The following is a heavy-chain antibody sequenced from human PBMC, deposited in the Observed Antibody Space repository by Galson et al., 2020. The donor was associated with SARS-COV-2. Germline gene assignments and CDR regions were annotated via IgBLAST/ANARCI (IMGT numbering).Heavy chain of an antibody. Sequence: GGSLRLSCAASGFTFDAHAMHWVRQAPGKGPEWVSGISWDSGSIGYADSVKGRFTISRDNDKNSLYLHMNSLRAEDSALYYCAKDRFSGYNFGYCDFWGRGTLVSVAS. CDR1: GFTFDAHA. CDR3: AKDRFSGYNFGYCDF. J-gene: IGHJ2*01. D-gene: IGHD5-12*01. V-gene: IGHV3-9*01. CDR2: ISWDSGSI.